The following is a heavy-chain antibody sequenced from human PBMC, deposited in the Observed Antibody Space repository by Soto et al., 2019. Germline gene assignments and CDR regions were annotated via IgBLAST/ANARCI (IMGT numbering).Heavy chain of an antibody. CDR1: GYSISSGYY. Sequence: SETLSLTCAVSGYSISSGYYWGWIRQPPGKGLEWIGSIYHSGSTYYNPSLKSRVTISVDTSKDQFSLKLSSVTAADTAVYYCARGSYCSSTSCPLDYWGQGALVTVSS. CDR2: IYHSGST. J-gene: IGHJ4*02. CDR3: ARGSYCSSTSCPLDY. V-gene: IGHV4-38-2*01. D-gene: IGHD2-2*01.